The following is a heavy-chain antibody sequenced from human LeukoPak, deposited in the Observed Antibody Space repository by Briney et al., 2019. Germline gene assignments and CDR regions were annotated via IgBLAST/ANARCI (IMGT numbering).Heavy chain of an antibody. CDR3: AKGEDYGDYDRRNWFDP. J-gene: IGHJ5*02. V-gene: IGHV3-23*01. Sequence: GGSLRLSCAASGFTFSSYSMNWVRQAPGKGLEWVSAISGSGGSTYYADSVKGRFTISRDNSKNTLYLQMNSLRAEDTAVYYCAKGEDYGDYDRRNWFDPWGQGTLVTVSS. D-gene: IGHD4-17*01. CDR1: GFTFSSYS. CDR2: ISGSGGST.